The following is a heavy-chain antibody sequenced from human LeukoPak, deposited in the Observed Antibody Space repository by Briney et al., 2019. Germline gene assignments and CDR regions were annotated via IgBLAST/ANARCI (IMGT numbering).Heavy chain of an antibody. D-gene: IGHD3-22*01. Sequence: ASVKVSCKASGYTFTGYYMHWVRQAPGQGLERMGWINPNSGGTNYAQKFQGRVTMTRDTSISTAYMELSRLRSDDTAVYYCARDGWYYYDSSGYWGYYFDYWGQGTLVTVSS. CDR3: ARDGWYYYDSSGYWGYYFDY. J-gene: IGHJ4*02. V-gene: IGHV1-2*02. CDR2: INPNSGGT. CDR1: GYTFTGYY.